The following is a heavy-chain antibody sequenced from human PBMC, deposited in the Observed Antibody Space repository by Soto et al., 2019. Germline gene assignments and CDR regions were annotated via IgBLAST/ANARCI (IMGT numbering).Heavy chain of an antibody. D-gene: IGHD3-10*01. J-gene: IGHJ6*02. V-gene: IGHV3-74*02. CDR2: MNEDGGTT. CDR3: ASDLSGRADV. CDR1: GFTFSSYW. Sequence: EVQLVESGGGLVRPGGSLRLSCAASGFTFSSYWMHWVRQAPGKGLVWVSRMNEDGGTTDYPDSVKGRFTISRDNAKNTLYLQMNSLRVEDTAVYYCASDLSGRADVWGQGTTVTVSS.